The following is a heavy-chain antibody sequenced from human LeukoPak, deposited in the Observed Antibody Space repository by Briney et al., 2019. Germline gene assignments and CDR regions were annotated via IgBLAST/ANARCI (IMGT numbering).Heavy chain of an antibody. CDR3: ARSYDILTGLYYYGMDV. CDR1: GGTFSSYA. D-gene: IGHD3-9*01. CDR2: IIPIFGTA. Sequence: ASVKVSCKGSGGTFSSYAISWVRQAPGQGLGWMGGIIPIFGTANHAQKFQGRVTITADESTSTAYMELSSLRSEDTAVYYCARSYDILTGLYYYGMDVWGQGTTVTVSS. V-gene: IGHV1-69*13. J-gene: IGHJ6*02.